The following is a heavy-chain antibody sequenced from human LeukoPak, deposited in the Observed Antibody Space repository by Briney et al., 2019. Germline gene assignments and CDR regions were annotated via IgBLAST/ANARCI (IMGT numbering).Heavy chain of an antibody. V-gene: IGHV5-51*01. J-gene: IGHJ4*02. D-gene: IGHD3-10*01. CDR1: GYSFTTYW. CDR3: ARSNAASLGGFNY. CDR2: IFPGDSDT. Sequence: GESLKISCKGSGYSFTTYWIGWVRQMPGKGLEWIGIIFPGDSDTTYSPSFQGQVTISADKSISTAYLQWSSLKASDTAMYYCARSNAASLGGFNYWGQGTLVTVSS.